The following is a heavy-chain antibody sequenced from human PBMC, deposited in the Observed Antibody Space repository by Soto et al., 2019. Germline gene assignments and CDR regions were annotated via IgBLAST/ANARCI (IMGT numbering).Heavy chain of an antibody. Sequence: EVQLVESGGGLVQPGGSLRLSCAASGFTFSSYWMLWVRQAPGKGLVWVSRINSDGSTTSYADSVKGRFTISRDNAKNTLYLQMNSLRAEDTAVYYCARVNPGYGYVNYWGQGTLVTVSS. CDR3: ARVNPGYGYVNY. CDR1: GFTFSSYW. D-gene: IGHD5-18*01. J-gene: IGHJ4*02. CDR2: INSDGSTT. V-gene: IGHV3-74*01.